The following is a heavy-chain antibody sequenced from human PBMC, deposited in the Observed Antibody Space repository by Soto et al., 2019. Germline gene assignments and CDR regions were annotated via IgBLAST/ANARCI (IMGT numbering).Heavy chain of an antibody. V-gene: IGHV1-69*13. CDR2: IIPIFGTA. CDR1: GGTFSSYA. J-gene: IGHJ4*02. D-gene: IGHD3-9*01. CDR3: ARGLRYFEWFPSDY. Sequence: ASVKVSCKASGGTFSSYAISWVRQAPGQGLEWMGGIIPIFGTANYAQKFQGRVTITADDSTSTAYMELSSLRSEDTAVYYCARGLRYFEWFPSDYWGQGTLVTVSS.